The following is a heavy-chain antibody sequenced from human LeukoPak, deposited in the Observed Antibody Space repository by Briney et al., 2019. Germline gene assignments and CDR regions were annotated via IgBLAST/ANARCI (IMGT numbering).Heavy chain of an antibody. CDR2: IYHSGST. Sequence: TSETLSLTCTVSGGSISSYYWTWIRQPPGKGLEWIGSIYHSGSTYYNPSLKSRVTISVDTSKNQFSLKLSSVTAADTAVYYCARQPNIVVVTAKTIEDYWGQGTLVTVSS. D-gene: IGHD2-21*02. V-gene: IGHV4-59*05. J-gene: IGHJ4*02. CDR3: ARQPNIVVVTAKTIEDY. CDR1: GGSISSYY.